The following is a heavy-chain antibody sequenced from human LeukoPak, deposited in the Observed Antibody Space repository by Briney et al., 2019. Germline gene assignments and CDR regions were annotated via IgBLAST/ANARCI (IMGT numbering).Heavy chain of an antibody. D-gene: IGHD6-19*01. CDR2: INSDGSST. V-gene: IGHV3-74*01. CDR3: ATNGPGIAVAGYVDY. Sequence: PGGSLRLSCAASGFTFSSYWMHWVRQAPGKGLVWVSRINSDGSSTSYADSVKGRFTISRDNAKNTLYLQMNSLRAEDTAVYYCATNGPGIAVAGYVDYWGQGTLVTVSS. CDR1: GFTFSSYW. J-gene: IGHJ4*02.